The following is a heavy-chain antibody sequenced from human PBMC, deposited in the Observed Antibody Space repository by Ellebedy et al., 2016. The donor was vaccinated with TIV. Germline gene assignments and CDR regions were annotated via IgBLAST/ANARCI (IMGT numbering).Heavy chain of an antibody. CDR3: ARVSLFLTGYHMGAFDR. D-gene: IGHD3-9*01. J-gene: IGHJ4*02. V-gene: IGHV3-7*01. CDR1: GFTFSRFW. Sequence: GESLKISCAASGFTFSRFWMTWVRQAPGKGLEWVANINEDGSEKYYADSVRGRFTISRDIAKKSVYLQMNSLSVEDTALYYRARVSLFLTGYHMGAFDRWGQGAPVTVSP. CDR2: INEDGSEK.